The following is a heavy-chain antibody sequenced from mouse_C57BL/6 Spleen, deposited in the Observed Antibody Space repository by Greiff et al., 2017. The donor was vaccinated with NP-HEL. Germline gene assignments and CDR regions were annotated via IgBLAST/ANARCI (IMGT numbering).Heavy chain of an antibody. J-gene: IGHJ4*01. V-gene: IGHV5-9*01. CDR3: ARQLLYYYAMDY. Sequence: DVKLVESGGGLVKPGGSLKLSCAASGFTFSSYTMSWVRQTPEKRLEWVATISGGGGNTYYPDSVKGRFTISRDNAKNTLYLQMSSLRSEDTALYYCARQLLYYYAMDYWGQGTSVTVSS. CDR2: ISGGGGNT. CDR1: GFTFSSYT.